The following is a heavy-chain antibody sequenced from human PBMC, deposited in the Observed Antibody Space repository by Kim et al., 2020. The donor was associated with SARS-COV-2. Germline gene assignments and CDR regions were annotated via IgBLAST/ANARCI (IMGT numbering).Heavy chain of an antibody. CDR3: ARDVGLAVDY. Sequence: SETLSLTCSVSGVSISSFGYFWNWVRQRPGQGLEWIGYIYNSGSTFYNPSLKSRLTISRDMSKNHFSLMLSSVTAADTAVYYCARDVGLAVDYWGQGALVTVSS. V-gene: IGHV4-31*03. CDR1: GVSISSFGYF. J-gene: IGHJ4*02. CDR2: IYNSGST. D-gene: IGHD1-26*01.